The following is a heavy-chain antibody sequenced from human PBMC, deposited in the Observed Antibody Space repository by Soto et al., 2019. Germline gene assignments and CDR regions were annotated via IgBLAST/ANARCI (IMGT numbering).Heavy chain of an antibody. J-gene: IGHJ5*02. CDR1: GGTFSSYA. Sequence: ASVKVSCKASGGTFSSYAISWVRQAPGQGLEWMGGIIPIFGTADYAQKFQGRVTITADESTSTAYMELSSLRSEDTAVYYCARDDIAVAGRRWFDPWGQGTLVTVSS. V-gene: IGHV1-69*13. CDR2: IIPIFGTA. CDR3: ARDDIAVAGRRWFDP. D-gene: IGHD6-19*01.